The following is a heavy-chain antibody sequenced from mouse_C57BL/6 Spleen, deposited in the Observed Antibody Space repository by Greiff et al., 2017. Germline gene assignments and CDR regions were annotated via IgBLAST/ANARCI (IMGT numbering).Heavy chain of an antibody. CDR2: ISDGGSYT. CDR3: ARDPPTTGT. CDR1: GFTFSSYA. D-gene: IGHD4-1*01. Sequence: EVQLKESGGGLVKPGGSLKLSCAASGFTFSSYAMSWVRQTPEKRLEWVATISDGGSYTYYPDNVKGRFTISRDNAKNNLYLQMSHLKSEDTAMYYCARDPPTTGTGGQGTLVTVSA. J-gene: IGHJ3*01. V-gene: IGHV5-4*01.